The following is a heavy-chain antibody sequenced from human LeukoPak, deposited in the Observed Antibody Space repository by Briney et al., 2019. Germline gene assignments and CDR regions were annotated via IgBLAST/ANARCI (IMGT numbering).Heavy chain of an antibody. CDR2: ISRSSSYI. Sequence: GGSLRLSCAASGLAFSAYKMHWVRQAPGKGLEWVSSISRSSSYIYYADSVKGRFTISRDNAKNSLYLQMNRLRAEDTAVYYCARDLEVEGIGPTLWGQGTLVTVSS. CDR1: GLAFSAYK. V-gene: IGHV3-21*01. D-gene: IGHD1-1*01. CDR3: ARDLEVEGIGPTL. J-gene: IGHJ4*02.